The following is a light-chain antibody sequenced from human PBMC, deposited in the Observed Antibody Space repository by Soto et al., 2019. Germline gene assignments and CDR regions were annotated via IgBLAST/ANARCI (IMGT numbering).Light chain of an antibody. J-gene: IGKJ3*01. CDR3: QQYGSSPLFT. CDR1: QSVSSSY. Sequence: EIVLTQSPGTLSLSPGERATLSYRASQSVSSSYLAWYQQKPGQAPRLLIYGASSRATGIPDRFSGSGSGTDFTLTISRLEPEDFEVYYCQQYGSSPLFTFGPGTKVDIK. CDR2: GAS. V-gene: IGKV3-20*01.